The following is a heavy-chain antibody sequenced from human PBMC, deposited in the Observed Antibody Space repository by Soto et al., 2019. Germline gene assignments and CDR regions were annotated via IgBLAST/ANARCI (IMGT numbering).Heavy chain of an antibody. CDR3: ARSPTTVTPDFDY. CDR2: ISSNGGNT. J-gene: IGHJ4*02. Sequence: PGGSLRLSCAASGFTFSSYAMHWVRQAPGKGLEYVSAISSNGGNTYYANSVKGRFTISRDNSKNTLYLQMGSLRAEDMAVYYCARSPTTVTPDFDYWGQGTLVTVSS. D-gene: IGHD4-17*01. CDR1: GFTFSSYA. V-gene: IGHV3-64*01.